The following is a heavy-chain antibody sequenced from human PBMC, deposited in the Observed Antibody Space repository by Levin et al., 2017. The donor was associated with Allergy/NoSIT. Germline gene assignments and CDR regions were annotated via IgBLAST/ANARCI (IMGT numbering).Heavy chain of an antibody. CDR2: IYYTGNT. V-gene: IGHV4-39*07. J-gene: IGHJ3*02. D-gene: IGHD3-10*01. Sequence: PSETLSLTCTVSGGSVSSSTCYWGWIRQPPGKGLEWIGSIYYTGNTYYNPSLKSRVTISVDTSKNQFSLKLRSVTAADTAVYYCARDERGGPSDDAFEIWGQGTMVTVFS. CDR1: GGSVSSSTCY. CDR3: ARDERGGPSDDAFEI.